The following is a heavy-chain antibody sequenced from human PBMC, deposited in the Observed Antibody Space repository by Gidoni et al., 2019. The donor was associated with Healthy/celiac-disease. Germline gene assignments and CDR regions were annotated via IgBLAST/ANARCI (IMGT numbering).Heavy chain of an antibody. CDR2: IDYSGST. D-gene: IGHD3-10*02. J-gene: IGHJ4*02. CDR3: ARRTRFGGTFDY. V-gene: IGHV4-39*01. Sequence: QLQLQESGAGLVKPSETLSLTCTVSGGSISSSRYSWGWIRQPPGKGLGWVGSIDYSGSTYYNPSLKSRVTISVDTSKNQFSLKLSSVTAADTAVYYCARRTRFGGTFDYWGQGTLVTVSS. CDR1: GGSISSSRYS.